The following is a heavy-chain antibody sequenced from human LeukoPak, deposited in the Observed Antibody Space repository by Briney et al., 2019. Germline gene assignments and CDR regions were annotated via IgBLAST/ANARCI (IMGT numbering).Heavy chain of an antibody. CDR2: IQYDRSNQ. CDR1: GFTFSTYG. Sequence: GGSLRLSCAASGFTFSTYGMHWVRQAPGKGLEWVAYIQYDRSNQQYAGSVKGRFSISRDNSKNTLYLQMNSLRAEDTAVYYCAKGYFVEPGYFDYWGQGTLVNVSS. J-gene: IGHJ4*01. D-gene: IGHD1-14*01. CDR3: AKGYFVEPGYFDY. V-gene: IGHV3-30*02.